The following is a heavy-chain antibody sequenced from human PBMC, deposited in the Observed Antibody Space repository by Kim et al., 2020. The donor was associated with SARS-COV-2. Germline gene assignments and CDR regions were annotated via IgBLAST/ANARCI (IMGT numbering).Heavy chain of an antibody. V-gene: IGHV3-23*01. J-gene: IGHJ4*02. Sequence: AEPRHGRLTVSRDNSKSTLYRQMNSLRAENTAVYYCAKGEYSDDSSGYELWGQGTLVTVSS. D-gene: IGHD3-22*01. CDR3: AKGEYSDDSSGYEL.